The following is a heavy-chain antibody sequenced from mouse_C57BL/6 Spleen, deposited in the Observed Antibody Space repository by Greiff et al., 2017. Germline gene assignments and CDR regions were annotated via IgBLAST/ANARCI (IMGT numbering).Heavy chain of an antibody. Sequence: VQLLQSGAELARPGASVKLSCKASGYTFTSYGISWVKQRTGQGLEWIGEIYPRSGNTYYNEKFKGKATLTADKSSSTAYMELRSLTSEDSAVYFCAREVTTVVPSFYYWGQGTTLTVSS. J-gene: IGHJ2*01. CDR1: GYTFTSYG. V-gene: IGHV1-81*01. D-gene: IGHD1-1*01. CDR3: AREVTTVVPSFYY. CDR2: IYPRSGNT.